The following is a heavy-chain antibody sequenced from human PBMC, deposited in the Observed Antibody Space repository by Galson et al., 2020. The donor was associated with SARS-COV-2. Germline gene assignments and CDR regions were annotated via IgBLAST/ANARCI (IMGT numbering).Heavy chain of an antibody. D-gene: IGHD3-22*01. CDR3: ARETDDDSSIWYDY. V-gene: IGHV3-30*04. Sequence: GGSLRLSCAASGFTFRSSAMHWVRQAPGKGLEWVAIISYDGTTIYKSDSVKGRFTISRDISKDILYLQMNRLRPEDTGVYYCARETDDDSSIWYDYWGQGTLVTVSP. J-gene: IGHJ4*02. CDR2: ISYDGTTI. CDR1: GFTFRSSA.